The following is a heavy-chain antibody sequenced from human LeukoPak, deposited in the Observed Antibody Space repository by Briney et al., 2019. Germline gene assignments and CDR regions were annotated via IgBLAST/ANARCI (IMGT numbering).Heavy chain of an antibody. CDR3: ARAPRYSSGWYCDY. CDR1: GGTFISYA. CDR2: IIPIFGTA. D-gene: IGHD6-19*01. V-gene: IGHV1-69*05. Sequence: GSSVKVSCKASGGTFISYAISWVRQAPGQGLEWMGRIIPIFGTANYAQKFQGRVTITTDESTSTAYMELSSLRSEDTAVYYCARAPRYSSGWYCDYWGQGTLVTVSS. J-gene: IGHJ4*02.